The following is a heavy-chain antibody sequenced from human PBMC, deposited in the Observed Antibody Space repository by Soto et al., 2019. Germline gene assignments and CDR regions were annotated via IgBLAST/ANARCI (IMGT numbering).Heavy chain of an antibody. J-gene: IGHJ6*02. CDR3: AREGPAPYYYYGMDV. CDR2: IRGYNGNT. Sequence: QVQLVQSRGEVMKPGASVKVSCKTSGYSFTTYGISWVRQAPGQGQEWTGWIRGYNGNTTYAQNLQGRVTMTTDTSTSTAYMELRSLRSDDTAVYYCAREGPAPYYYYGMDVWGQGSTVTVSS. CDR1: GYSFTTYG. V-gene: IGHV1-18*01.